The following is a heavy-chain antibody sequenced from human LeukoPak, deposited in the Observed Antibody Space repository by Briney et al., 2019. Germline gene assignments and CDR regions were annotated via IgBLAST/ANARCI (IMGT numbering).Heavy chain of an antibody. CDR2: IYYSGST. CDR3: ARVLTGTLSRAFDI. Sequence: SETLSLTCTVSGVSISSYYWSWIRRPPGKGLEWIGYIYYSGSTNYNPSLKSRVTISVDTSKNQFSLRLSSVTAADTAVYYCARVLTGTLSRAFDIWGQGTMVTVSS. V-gene: IGHV4-59*01. CDR1: GVSISSYY. J-gene: IGHJ3*02. D-gene: IGHD1-20*01.